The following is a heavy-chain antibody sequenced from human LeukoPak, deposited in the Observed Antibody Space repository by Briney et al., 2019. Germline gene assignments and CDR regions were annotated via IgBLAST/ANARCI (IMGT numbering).Heavy chain of an antibody. CDR2: ISSDGTKT. CDR1: GFSFSTYW. CDR3: VRLTIMGATNY. Sequence: GGSLRLSCAASGFSFSTYWMHWVRQAPGKGLVWVSYISSDGTKTAYADSVKGRFTISRDNANNMLYLQMNSLRAEDTALYYCVRLTIMGATNYWGQGTLVTVSS. D-gene: IGHD1-26*01. J-gene: IGHJ4*02. V-gene: IGHV3-74*01.